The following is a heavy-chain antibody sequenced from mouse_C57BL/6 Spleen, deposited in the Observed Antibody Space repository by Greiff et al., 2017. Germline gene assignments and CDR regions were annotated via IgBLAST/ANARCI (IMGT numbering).Heavy chain of an antibody. CDR2: IYPGSGNT. J-gene: IGHJ2*01. CDR3: TTYVCDYFGY. Sequence: VQLQQSGAELARPGASVKLSCKASGYTFTSYCISWVKQRTGQGLEWIGEIYPGSGNTYYTEKFKGKATLTADKSSSTAYMELRSLTSEDSAVYFCTTYVCDYFGYWGQGTTVTVSS. D-gene: IGHD1-1*01. CDR1: GYTFTSYC. V-gene: IGHV1-81*01.